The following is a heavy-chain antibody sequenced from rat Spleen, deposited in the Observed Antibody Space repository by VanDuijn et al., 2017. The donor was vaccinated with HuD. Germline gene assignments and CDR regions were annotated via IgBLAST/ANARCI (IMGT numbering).Heavy chain of an antibody. V-gene: IGHV5-20*01. CDR3: TTDGQGARFAY. D-gene: IGHD5-1*01. Sequence: EVQLVESGGGLVQPGRSMKLSCAASGFIFSDYDMAWVRQAPKKGLAWVAYISFDGGITYYRDSVKGRFTISRDNAKSTLYLQMDSLRSEDTATYYCTTDGQGARFAYWGQGTLVTVSS. CDR1: GFIFSDYD. CDR2: ISFDGGIT. J-gene: IGHJ3*01.